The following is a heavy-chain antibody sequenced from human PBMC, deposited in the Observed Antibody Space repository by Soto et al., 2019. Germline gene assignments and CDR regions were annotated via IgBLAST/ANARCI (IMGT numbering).Heavy chain of an antibody. CDR2: ISSNGGST. J-gene: IGHJ4*02. Sequence: GGSLRLSCSASGFTFSSCAMHWVRQAPGKGLEYVSAISSNGGSTYYADSVKGRFTISRDNSKNTLYLQMSSLRAEDTAVYYCVKDGSYYYGSGSYYSYWGQGTLVTVSS. D-gene: IGHD3-10*01. CDR1: GFTFSSCA. V-gene: IGHV3-64D*06. CDR3: VKDGSYYYGSGSYYSY.